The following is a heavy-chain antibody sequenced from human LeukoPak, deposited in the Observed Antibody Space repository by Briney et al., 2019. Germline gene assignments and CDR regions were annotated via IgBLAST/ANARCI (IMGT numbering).Heavy chain of an antibody. V-gene: IGHV3-30*01. CDR3: ARVSGAAAHSYAFDA. Sequence: GGSLRLSCAASGFSFSTYGVTWVRQAPGKGLKWVAFISYDGIMKYFADSVKGRFTISRDNSKNTLYLQMDRLRPDDTAVYYCARVSGAAAHSYAFDAWGRGTLVTVSS. D-gene: IGHD2-2*01. CDR2: ISYDGIMK. J-gene: IGHJ3*01. CDR1: GFSFSTYG.